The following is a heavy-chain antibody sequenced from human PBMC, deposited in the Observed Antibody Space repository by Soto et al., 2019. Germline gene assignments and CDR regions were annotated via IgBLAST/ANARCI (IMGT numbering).Heavy chain of an antibody. V-gene: IGHV4-59*01. CDR1: SGYIGPSV. CDR2: IYYSGTN. J-gene: IGHJ3*02. CDR3: ARGRGGTYEACDI. Sequence: LSETLSLTFTLSSGYIGPSVWTWIRQTPGKGLEWIGYIYYSGTNNYNPSLKSRVTIFLDTSKNQFSLRLSSVTAADTAVDYWARGRGGTYEACDICGQGTRVT. D-gene: IGHD1-26*01.